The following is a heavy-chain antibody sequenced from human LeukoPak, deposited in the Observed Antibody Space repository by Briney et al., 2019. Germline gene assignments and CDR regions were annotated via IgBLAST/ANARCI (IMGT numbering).Heavy chain of an antibody. J-gene: IGHJ4*02. CDR1: GYTFTSYA. CDR2: INPNSGGT. V-gene: IGHV1-2*02. Sequence: GASVKVSCKASGYTFTSYAMNWVRQAPGQGLEWMGWINPNSGGTNYAQKFQGRVTMTRDTPISTAYMELSRLRSDDTAVYYCARPRWVRFLEWLYWGQGTLVTVSS. CDR3: ARPRWVRFLEWLY. D-gene: IGHD3-3*01.